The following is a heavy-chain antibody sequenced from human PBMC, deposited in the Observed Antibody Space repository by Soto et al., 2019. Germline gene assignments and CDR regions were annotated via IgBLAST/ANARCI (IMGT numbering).Heavy chain of an antibody. D-gene: IGHD3-10*01. Sequence: EVQLVESGGRLVKPGGSLRLSCAASRFTFSTYTMHWVRQAPGKGLEWVSSITSSSGYIYYADSVKGRFTISRDNAENSLYLQMNSLRAEDTAVYYCARVSGYYYGMDVWGQGTTVTVSS. CDR3: ARVSGYYYGMDV. J-gene: IGHJ6*02. V-gene: IGHV3-21*02. CDR1: RFTFSTYT. CDR2: ITSSSGYI.